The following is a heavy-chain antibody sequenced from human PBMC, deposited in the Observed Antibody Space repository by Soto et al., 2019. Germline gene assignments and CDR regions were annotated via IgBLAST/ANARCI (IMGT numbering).Heavy chain of an antibody. J-gene: IGHJ6*02. CDR1: GFTFSDYY. CDR2: ISSSSSYT. V-gene: IGHV3-11*06. CDR3: ARFPIAVAGPTHYYYYYGMDV. D-gene: IGHD6-19*01. Sequence: GGSLRLSCAASGFTFSDYYMSWIRQAPGKGLEWVSYISSSSSYTNYADTVKGRFTISRDNAKNSLYLQMNSQRAEDTAVYYCARFPIAVAGPTHYYYYYGMDVWGQGTTVTVSS.